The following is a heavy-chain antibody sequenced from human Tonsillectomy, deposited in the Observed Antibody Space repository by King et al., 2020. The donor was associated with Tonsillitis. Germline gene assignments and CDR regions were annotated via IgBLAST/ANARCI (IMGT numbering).Heavy chain of an antibody. V-gene: IGHV3-23*03. CDR1: GFTFSSYA. CDR3: ARDEEVEY. Sequence: VQLVESGGGLVQPGGSLRLSCAASGFTFSSYAMSWVRQAPGKGLEWVSVIYSGGSSTYYADSVKGRFTISRDNSKNMLYLQMNSLRAEDTAVYYCARDEEVEYWGQGTLVTVSS. J-gene: IGHJ4*02. CDR2: IYSGGSST.